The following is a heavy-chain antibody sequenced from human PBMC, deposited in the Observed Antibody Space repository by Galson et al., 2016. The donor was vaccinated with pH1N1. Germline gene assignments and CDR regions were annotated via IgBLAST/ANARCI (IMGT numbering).Heavy chain of an antibody. CDR3: AREDYYDTDLSDWYFDL. D-gene: IGHD3-22*01. Sequence: SVKVSCKASGGTFGSYGINWVRQAPGQGLEWMGGIIPIFNTVKYAQNFQGRVTITADESTTTAYMELSSLRSEDKAMYYCAREDYYDTDLSDWYFDLWGRGTLLTVSS. CDR2: IIPIFNTV. J-gene: IGHJ2*01. V-gene: IGHV1-69*13. CDR1: GGTFGSYG.